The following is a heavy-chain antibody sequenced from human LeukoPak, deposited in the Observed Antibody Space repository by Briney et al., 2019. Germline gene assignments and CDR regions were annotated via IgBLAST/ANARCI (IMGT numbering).Heavy chain of an antibody. Sequence: WASVKVSCKASGYTFTSYGISWVRQAPGQGLEWMGWISAYNGNTNYAQKLQGRVTMTTDTSTSTAYMELRSLRSDDTAVYYCARERRIVVVPAAIESDYWGQGTLVTVSS. CDR2: ISAYNGNT. CDR1: GYTFTSYG. J-gene: IGHJ4*02. D-gene: IGHD2-2*01. CDR3: ARERRIVVVPAAIESDY. V-gene: IGHV1-18*01.